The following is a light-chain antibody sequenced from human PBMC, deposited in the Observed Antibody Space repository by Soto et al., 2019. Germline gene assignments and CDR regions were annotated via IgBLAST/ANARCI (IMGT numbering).Light chain of an antibody. Sequence: EVVLTQSPVTLSFSPGERATLSCRASQSVGSSLAWYQHKPGQAPRLLIYDASNRTAGVPIRFSGSGSGTNFTLTISTLEPEDFAVYYCQQRSDWPPYTFGQGTKLEIK. CDR2: DAS. V-gene: IGKV3-11*01. J-gene: IGKJ2*01. CDR3: QQRSDWPPYT. CDR1: QSVGSS.